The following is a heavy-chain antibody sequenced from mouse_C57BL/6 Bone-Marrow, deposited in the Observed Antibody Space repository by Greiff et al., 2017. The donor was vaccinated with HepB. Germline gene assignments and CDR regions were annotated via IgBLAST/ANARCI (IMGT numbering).Heavy chain of an antibody. D-gene: IGHD1-3*01. Sequence: EVQLQQSGAELVRPGASVKLSCTASGFNIKDDYMHWVKQRPEQGLEWIGWIDPENGDTEYATKFQGKATITADTSSNTAYLQLSSLTSEDTAVYYCTTMSGSYFDYWGRGTTLTVSS. V-gene: IGHV14-4*01. J-gene: IGHJ2*01. CDR3: TTMSGSYFDY. CDR1: GFNIKDDY. CDR2: IDPENGDT.